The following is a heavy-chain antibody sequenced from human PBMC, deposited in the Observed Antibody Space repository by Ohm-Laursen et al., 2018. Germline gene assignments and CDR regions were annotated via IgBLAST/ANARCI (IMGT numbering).Heavy chain of an antibody. CDR1: GGSFSGYY. D-gene: IGHD6-6*01. Sequence: GTLSLTCVVYGGSFSGYYWSWIRQPPGKGLEWIGEINHSGSTNYNPSLKSRVTISVDTSKNQFSLKLSSVTAADTAVYYCARLAARPPYFYYGMDVWGQGTTVTVSS. V-gene: IGHV4-34*01. CDR2: INHSGST. J-gene: IGHJ6*02. CDR3: ARLAARPPYFYYGMDV.